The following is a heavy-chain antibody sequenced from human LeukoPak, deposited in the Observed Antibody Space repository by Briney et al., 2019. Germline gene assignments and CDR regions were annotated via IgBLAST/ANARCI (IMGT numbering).Heavy chain of an antibody. Sequence: QPGGSLRLSCAASGFTFSGSAMHWVRQASGKGLEWVGRIRSKANSYATAYAASVKGRFTISRDDSKNTAYPQMNSLKTEDTAVYYCVRGAHYDTSGYYYWGQGTLVTVSS. J-gene: IGHJ4*02. V-gene: IGHV3-73*01. CDR1: GFTFSGSA. D-gene: IGHD3-22*01. CDR3: VRGAHYDTSGYYY. CDR2: IRSKANSYAT.